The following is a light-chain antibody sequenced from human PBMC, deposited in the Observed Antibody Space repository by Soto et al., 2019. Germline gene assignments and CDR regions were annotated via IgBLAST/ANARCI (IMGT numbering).Light chain of an antibody. CDR3: QQFNVYSWT. J-gene: IGKJ1*01. V-gene: IGKV1-5*03. CDR1: QNINSW. Sequence: TLYPSSFAASLPHRVPIKRRASQNINSWLAWYQQKPGKAPKLLIYEASSLEKGVPARFGGSGSGTEFTLTISRLQPDDFATYSCQQFNVYSWTVGQVTVVEIK. CDR2: EAS.